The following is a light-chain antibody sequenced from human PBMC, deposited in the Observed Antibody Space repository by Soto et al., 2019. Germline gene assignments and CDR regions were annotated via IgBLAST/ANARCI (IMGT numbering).Light chain of an antibody. CDR3: QQYNSYSRT. CDR1: QSISSW. Sequence: DIQMSQSPSTLSASVGDRVTITCRASQSISSWLAWYQQKPGKAPKLLIYDASSLESGVPSRFSGSGSGTEFTLTISSLQPDDFAPYYCQQYNSYSRTFGQGTMVAIK. CDR2: DAS. V-gene: IGKV1-5*01. J-gene: IGKJ1*01.